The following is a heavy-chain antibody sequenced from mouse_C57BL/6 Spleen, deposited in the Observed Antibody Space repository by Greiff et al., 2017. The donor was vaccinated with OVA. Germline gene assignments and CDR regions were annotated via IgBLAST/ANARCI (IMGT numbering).Heavy chain of an antibody. D-gene: IGHD2-4*01. CDR3: ARSGYDYGFAY. J-gene: IGHJ3*01. Sequence: VQLQQSGAELVRPGTSVKVSCKASGYAFTNYLIEWVKQRPGQGLEWIGVINPGSGGTNYNEKFKGKATLTADKSSSTAYMQLSSLTSEDSAVYFCARSGYDYGFAYWGQGTLVTVSA. CDR1: GYAFTNYL. V-gene: IGHV1-54*01. CDR2: INPGSGGT.